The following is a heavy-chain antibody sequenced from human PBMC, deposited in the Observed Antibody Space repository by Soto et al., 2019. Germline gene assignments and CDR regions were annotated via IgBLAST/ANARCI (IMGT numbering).Heavy chain of an antibody. D-gene: IGHD3-9*01. CDR1: GGTFSSYT. CDR2: IIPILGIA. J-gene: IGHJ6*02. CDR3: ARDGSSHYDILTGYDYYYYYGMDV. Sequence: SVKVSCKASGGTFSSYTISWVRQAPGQGLEWIGRIIPILGIANYAQKFQGRVTITADKSTSTAYMELSSLRSEDTAVYYCARDGSSHYDILTGYDYYYYYGMDVWG. V-gene: IGHV1-69*04.